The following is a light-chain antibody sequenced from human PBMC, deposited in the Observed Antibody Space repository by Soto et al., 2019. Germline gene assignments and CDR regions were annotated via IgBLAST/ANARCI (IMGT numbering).Light chain of an antibody. J-gene: IGKJ4*01. CDR2: GAS. CDR3: QQFDSSPVT. Sequence: EVVLTQSPVTLSVSPGDRATLSCRASQTVNNRYFAWYQQRPGQAPRLLIYGASSRATGIPDRFSGSGSGTDLTLTITRLESEDFAVYFCQQFDSSPVTFGGGTKVEIK. CDR1: QTVNNRY. V-gene: IGKV3-20*01.